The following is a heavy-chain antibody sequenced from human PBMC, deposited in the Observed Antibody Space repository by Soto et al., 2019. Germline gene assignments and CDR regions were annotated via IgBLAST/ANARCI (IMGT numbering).Heavy chain of an antibody. CDR3: VRNDGWYRLDS. CDR2: IMKDGSLT. V-gene: IGHV3-7*04. Sequence: EVQLVESGGGLVQPGGSLRLSFAASGFTFNNYWMTWVRQAPGQGLEWVANIMKDGSLTEYVDLVKGRFTISRDNVKNSLDLQMDRLRVEDTAIYYCVRNDGWYRLDSWGQGSLVIVSS. D-gene: IGHD6-19*01. J-gene: IGHJ4*02. CDR1: GFTFNNYW.